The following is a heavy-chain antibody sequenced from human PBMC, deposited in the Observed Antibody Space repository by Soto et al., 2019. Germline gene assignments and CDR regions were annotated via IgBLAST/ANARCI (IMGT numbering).Heavy chain of an antibody. Sequence: SETLSLTCTVSGGSISSSSYYWGWIRQPPGKGLEWIGSIYYSGSTYYNPSLKSRVTISVDTSKNQFSLKLSSVTAADTAVYYCARVDRGFTNAFDIWGQGTMVTVSS. V-gene: IGHV4-39*01. J-gene: IGHJ3*02. CDR2: IYYSGST. CDR1: GGSISSSSYY. D-gene: IGHD3-22*01. CDR3: ARVDRGFTNAFDI.